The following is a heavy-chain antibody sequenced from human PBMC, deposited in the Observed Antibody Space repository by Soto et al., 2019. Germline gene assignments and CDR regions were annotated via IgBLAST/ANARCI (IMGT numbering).Heavy chain of an antibody. V-gene: IGHV3-30*18. CDR3: AKVLDQLLLYDAFDI. J-gene: IGHJ3*02. CDR1: GFTFSSYG. CDR2: ISYDGSNK. D-gene: IGHD2-2*01. Sequence: QVQLVESGGGVVQPGRSLRLSCAASGFTFSSYGMHWVRQAPGKGLEWVAVISYDGSNKYYADSVKGRFTISRDNSKNTLYLQMNSLRAEDTAVYYCAKVLDQLLLYDAFDIWGQGTMVTVSS.